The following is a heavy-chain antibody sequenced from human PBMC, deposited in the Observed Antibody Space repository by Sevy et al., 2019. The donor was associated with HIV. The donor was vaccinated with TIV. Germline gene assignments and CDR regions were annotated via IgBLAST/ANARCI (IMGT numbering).Heavy chain of an antibody. CDR2: ISVSGGST. Sequence: GGSLRLSCAASGFTFSSYVMSWVRQAPGKGLEWVSTISVSGGSTYYADSVKGRFTISRDNAKNTVYLQMNTLRAEDTAVYYCAKEAAMGYVWGQGTTVTVSS. CDR3: AKEAAMGYV. CDR1: GFTFSSYV. V-gene: IGHV3-23*01. J-gene: IGHJ6*02. D-gene: IGHD5-18*01.